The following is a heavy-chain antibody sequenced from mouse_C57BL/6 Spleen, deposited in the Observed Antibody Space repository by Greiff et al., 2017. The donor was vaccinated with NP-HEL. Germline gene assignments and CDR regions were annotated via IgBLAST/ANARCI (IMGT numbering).Heavy chain of an antibody. J-gene: IGHJ4*01. CDR2: ISYDGSN. Sequence: VQLKQSGPGLVKPSQSLSLTCSVTGYSITSGYYWNWIRQFPGNKLEWMGYISYDGSNNYNPSLKNRISITRDTSKNQFFLKLNSVTTEDTATYYCASCTTVVEAYAMDYWGQGTSVTVSS. CDR3: ASCTTVVEAYAMDY. CDR1: GYSITSGYY. D-gene: IGHD1-1*01. V-gene: IGHV3-6*01.